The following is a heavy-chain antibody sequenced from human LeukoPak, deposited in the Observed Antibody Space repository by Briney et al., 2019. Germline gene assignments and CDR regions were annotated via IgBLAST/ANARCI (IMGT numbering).Heavy chain of an antibody. Sequence: SETLSLTCTVSGGSISSYYWSWIRQPAGKGLEWIGRIYTSGSTNYNPSLKSRVTMSVDTSKNQFSLKLRSVTAADTAVYFCARRAFPTSYSLWGQGTLVTVSS. CDR1: GGSISSYY. J-gene: IGHJ4*02. CDR3: ARRAFPTSYSL. D-gene: IGHD2-15*01. V-gene: IGHV4-4*07. CDR2: IYTSGST.